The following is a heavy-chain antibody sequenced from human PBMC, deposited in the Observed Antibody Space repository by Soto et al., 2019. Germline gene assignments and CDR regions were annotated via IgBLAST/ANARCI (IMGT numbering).Heavy chain of an antibody. J-gene: IGHJ4*02. Sequence: QVQLVQSGAEVKKPGSSLKVSCKASGGTFSSLAISWVRQAPGRGLEWMGGTIPNFGTANYAQKFQDRVTINADEYTTTAYMELSGLRSEDTAVYYCARGWGHSDCSGYYMYCEQWGQGTQVTVSS. CDR3: ARGWGHSDCSGYYMYCEQ. V-gene: IGHV1-69*01. D-gene: IGHD3-22*01. CDR2: TIPNFGTA. CDR1: GGTFSSLA.